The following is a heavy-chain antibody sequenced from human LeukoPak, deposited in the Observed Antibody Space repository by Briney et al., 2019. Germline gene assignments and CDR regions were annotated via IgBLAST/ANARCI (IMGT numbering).Heavy chain of an antibody. CDR1: GYTFTSYD. CDR2: MNPNSGNT. CDR3: ARGKNDFWSGYEPYDY. V-gene: IGHV1-8*01. Sequence: ASVKVSCKASGYTFTSYDINWVRQDTGQGLEWMGWMNPNSGNTGYAQKFQGRVTMTRNTSISTAYMELSSLRSEDTAVYYCARGKNDFWSGYEPYDYWGQGTLVTVS. J-gene: IGHJ4*02. D-gene: IGHD3-3*01.